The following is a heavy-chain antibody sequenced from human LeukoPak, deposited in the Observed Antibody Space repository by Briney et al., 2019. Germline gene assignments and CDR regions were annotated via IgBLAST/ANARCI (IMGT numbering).Heavy chain of an antibody. CDR3: ASAMVRGVIIRRGLDY. CDR1: GGSFSGYY. D-gene: IGHD3-10*01. Sequence: PSETLSLTCAVYGGSFSGYYWSWIRHPPGKGLEWIGEINHSGSTNYNPSLKSRVTISVDTSKNQFSLKLSSVTAADTAVYYCASAMVRGVIIRRGLDYWGQGTLVTVSS. V-gene: IGHV4-34*01. J-gene: IGHJ4*02. CDR2: INHSGST.